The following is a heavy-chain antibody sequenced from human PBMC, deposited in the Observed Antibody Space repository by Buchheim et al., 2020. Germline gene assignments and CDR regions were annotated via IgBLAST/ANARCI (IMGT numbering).Heavy chain of an antibody. V-gene: IGHV3-7*01. CDR3: ASRPPHGTYFGVFDY. J-gene: IGHJ4*02. CDR1: GFSFGDYW. D-gene: IGHD1-26*01. CDR2: IKQDGSEK. Sequence: EVQLVESGGGLVQPGGSLRLSCAASGFSFGDYWMTWVRQSPAKGLEWVANIKQDGSEKYYVDSVKGRFTISRDNANNALYLQMNSLGAEDTAVYYCASRPPHGTYFGVFDYWGQGTL.